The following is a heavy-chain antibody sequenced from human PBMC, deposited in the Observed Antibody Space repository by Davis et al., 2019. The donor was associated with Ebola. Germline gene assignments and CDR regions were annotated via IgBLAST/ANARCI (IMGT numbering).Heavy chain of an antibody. CDR3: ARAGGIAVVPAAIKSYYGMDV. Sequence: SETLSLTCTVSGGSISSYYWSWIRQPPGKGLEWIGYIYYSGSTNYNPSLKSRVTISVDTSKNQFSLKLSSVTAADTAVYYCARAGGIAVVPAAIKSYYGMDVWGQGTTVTVSS. V-gene: IGHV4-59*01. CDR2: IYYSGST. CDR1: GGSISSYY. D-gene: IGHD2-2*02. J-gene: IGHJ6*02.